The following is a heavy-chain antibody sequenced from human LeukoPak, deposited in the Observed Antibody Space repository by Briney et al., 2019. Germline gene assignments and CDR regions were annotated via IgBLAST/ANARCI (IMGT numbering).Heavy chain of an antibody. V-gene: IGHV3-20*04. Sequence: SGGSLRLSCAASGFTFDDYGMSWVRQAPGKGLEWVSGINWNGGSTGYADSVKGRFTISRDNAKNSLCLQMNSLRAEDTALYYCARHVAAASQGEYFDYWGQGTLVTVSS. J-gene: IGHJ4*02. CDR2: INWNGGST. D-gene: IGHD6-13*01. CDR1: GFTFDDYG. CDR3: ARHVAAASQGEYFDY.